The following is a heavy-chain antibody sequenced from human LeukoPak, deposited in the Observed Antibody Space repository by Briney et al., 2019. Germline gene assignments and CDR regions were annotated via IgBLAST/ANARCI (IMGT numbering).Heavy chain of an antibody. V-gene: IGHV4-39*07. CDR1: AGSISSSSYY. D-gene: IGHD3-10*01. CDR2: IYYSGST. J-gene: IGHJ4*02. CDR3: ARVESPKMVRGVLFDY. Sequence: SETLSLTCTVSAGSISSSSYYWGWIRQPPGKRLEWIGSIYYSGSTYYNPSLKSRVTISVDTSKNQFSLKLSSVTGADTAVYYCARVESPKMVRGVLFDYWGQGTLVTVSS.